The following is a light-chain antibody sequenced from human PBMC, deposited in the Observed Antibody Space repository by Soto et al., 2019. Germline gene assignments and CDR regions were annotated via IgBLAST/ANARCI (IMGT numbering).Light chain of an antibody. Sequence: QSVLTQPASESGSPGQSITISCTGSSSDVGGYNYVSWYQEHPGKAPKLMIYEVTNRPSGVSNRFSGSKSGNTAALTISGLQAEDEADYYGSSYTGASTHVGFGGGTKVTVL. V-gene: IGLV2-14*01. CDR2: EVT. J-gene: IGLJ2*01. CDR3: SSYTGASTHVG. CDR1: SSDVGGYNY.